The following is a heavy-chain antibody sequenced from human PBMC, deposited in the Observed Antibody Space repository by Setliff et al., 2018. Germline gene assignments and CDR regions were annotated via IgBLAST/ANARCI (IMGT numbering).Heavy chain of an antibody. V-gene: IGHV1-8*02. CDR3: ATYCSGGSCYSFLYNYYHYGMDV. D-gene: IGHD2-15*01. CDR1: GYTFTSYD. J-gene: IGHJ6*02. Sequence: ASVKVSCKASGYTFTSYDINWVRQATGQGLEWMGWMNPNSGNTGYAQKFQGRVTMTRNTSISTAYMGLSSLRSEDTAVYYCATYCSGGSCYSFLYNYYHYGMDVWGQGTTVTVS. CDR2: MNPNSGNT.